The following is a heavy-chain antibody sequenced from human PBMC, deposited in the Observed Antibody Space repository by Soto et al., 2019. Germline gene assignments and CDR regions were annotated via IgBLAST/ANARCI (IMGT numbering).Heavy chain of an antibody. D-gene: IGHD1-1*01. Sequence: TLSLTCTVSGGSISSGDYYWSWIRQPPGKGLEWIGYIYYSGSTYYNPSLKSRVTISVDTSKNQFSLKLSSVTAADTAVYYCARDSGGSHWNPAYYYGMDVWGQGTTVTVSS. J-gene: IGHJ6*02. V-gene: IGHV4-30-4*01. CDR2: IYYSGST. CDR1: GGSISSGDYY. CDR3: ARDSGGSHWNPAYYYGMDV.